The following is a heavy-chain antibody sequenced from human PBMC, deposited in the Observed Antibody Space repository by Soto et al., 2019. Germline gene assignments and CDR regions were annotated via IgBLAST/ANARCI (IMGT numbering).Heavy chain of an antibody. V-gene: IGHV1-2*02. CDR2: SNPNTGNT. D-gene: IGHD2-15*01. CDR1: GYTFSGHF. J-gene: IGHJ4*02. Sequence: QVPLVQSGADLKKPGASVKVSCKTSGYTFSGHFLQWVRQAPGAGPEWMGWSNPNTGNTKYGQKFEGRVTMTRDMSSSTAYMELTRLTVCDTAVYLCARAGSYCSGCSCSFAYWGQGSLVTVSS. CDR3: ARAGSYCSGCSCSFAY.